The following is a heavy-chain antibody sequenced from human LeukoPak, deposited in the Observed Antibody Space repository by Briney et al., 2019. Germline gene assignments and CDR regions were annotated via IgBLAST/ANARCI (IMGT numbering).Heavy chain of an antibody. CDR1: GGSISSGSYY. CDR3: ARQGGVVVTATFDY. CDR2: IYTSGST. D-gene: IGHD2-21*02. V-gene: IGHV4-61*02. Sequence: SETLSLTCTVSGGSISSGSYYWSWIRQPAGKGLEWIGRIYTSGSTNYNPSLKSRVTISVDTSKNQFSLKLSSVTAADTAVYYCARQGGVVVTATFDYWGQGTLVTVSS. J-gene: IGHJ4*02.